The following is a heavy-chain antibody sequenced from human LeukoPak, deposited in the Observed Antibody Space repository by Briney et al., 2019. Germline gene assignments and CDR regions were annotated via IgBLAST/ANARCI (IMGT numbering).Heavy chain of an antibody. J-gene: IGHJ6*02. CDR3: ARDGYSSGWSLRDYYGMDV. D-gene: IGHD6-19*01. CDR1: GGTFSSYA. Sequence: ASVKVSCKASGGTFSSYAISWVRQAPGQGLEWMGRIIPILGIANYAQKFQGRVTITADKSTSTAYMELSSLRSEDTAVYYCARDGYSSGWSLRDYYGMDVWGQGTTVTVSS. CDR2: IIPILGIA. V-gene: IGHV1-69*04.